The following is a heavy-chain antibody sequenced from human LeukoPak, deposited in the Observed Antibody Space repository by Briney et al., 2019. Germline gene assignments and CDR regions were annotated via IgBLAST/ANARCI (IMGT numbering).Heavy chain of an antibody. V-gene: IGHV4-30-4*08. Sequence: PSETLSLTCTVSGGSISSGDYYWSWIRQPPGKGLEWIGYIYYSGSTYYNPSLKSRVTISVDTSKNQFSLKLSSVTAAGTAVYYCARDHKWSRWFDPWGQGTLVAVSS. D-gene: IGHD2-8*01. CDR3: ARDHKWSRWFDP. J-gene: IGHJ5*02. CDR2: IYYSGST. CDR1: GGSISSGDYY.